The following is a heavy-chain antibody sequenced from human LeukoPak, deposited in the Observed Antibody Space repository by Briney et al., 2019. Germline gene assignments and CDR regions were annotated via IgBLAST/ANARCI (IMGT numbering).Heavy chain of an antibody. Sequence: GESLKISCKGSGYSFTSYWISWVRRMPGKGLEWMGRIDPSDSYTNYSPSFQGHVTISADKSISTAYLQWSSLKASDTAMYYCARHGWGCARHGGVGTSCYNFDYWGQGTLVTVSS. CDR1: GYSFTSYW. V-gene: IGHV5-10-1*01. CDR2: IDPSDSYT. J-gene: IGHJ4*02. CDR3: ARHGWGCARHGGVGTSCYNFDY. D-gene: IGHD2-2*01.